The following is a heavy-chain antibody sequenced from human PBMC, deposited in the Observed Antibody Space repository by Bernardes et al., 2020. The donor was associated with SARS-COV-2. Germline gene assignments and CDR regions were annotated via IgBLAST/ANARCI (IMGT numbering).Heavy chain of an antibody. V-gene: IGHV4-30-2*01. D-gene: IGHD4-17*01. J-gene: IGHJ4*02. CDR3: ARGGSYGDYNY. CDR2: IYHSGST. Sequence: SKTLSLTCAVSGGSISSGGYSWSWIRQPPGKGLEWIGYIYHSGSTYYNPSLKSRVTISVDRSKNQFSLKLSSVTAADTAVYYCARGGSYGDYNYWGQGTLVTVSS. CDR1: GGSISSGGYS.